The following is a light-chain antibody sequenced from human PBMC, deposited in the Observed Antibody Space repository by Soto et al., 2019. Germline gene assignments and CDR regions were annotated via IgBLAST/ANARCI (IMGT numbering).Light chain of an antibody. CDR2: GAS. CDR1: QSVSSSY. CDR3: QQYGSSPAA. Sequence: EIVLTQSPGTLSLSPGERATLYCRASQSVSSSYLAWYQQKPGQAPRLLIYGASSRATGIPDRFTGSGSGTDFTLTISRLEPEDFAAYYCQQYGSSPAAFGGGTKVEIK. V-gene: IGKV3-20*01. J-gene: IGKJ4*01.